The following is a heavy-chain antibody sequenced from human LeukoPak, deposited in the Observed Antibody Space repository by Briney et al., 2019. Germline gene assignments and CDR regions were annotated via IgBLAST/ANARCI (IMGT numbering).Heavy chain of an antibody. J-gene: IGHJ4*02. CDR2: IYYSGST. Sequence: SETLSLTCTVSGGSISSYYWSWIRQPPGKGLEWIGYIYYSGSTNYNPSLKSRVTISIDRTTNQFSLQLTSVTAADAAVFYCARRNSFGYFDSWGQGSPVTVSS. D-gene: IGHD3-3*01. CDR1: GGSISSYY. V-gene: IGHV4-59*01. CDR3: ARRNSFGYFDS.